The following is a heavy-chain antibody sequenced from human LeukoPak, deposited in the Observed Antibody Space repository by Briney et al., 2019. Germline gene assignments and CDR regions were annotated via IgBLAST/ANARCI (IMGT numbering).Heavy chain of an antibody. D-gene: IGHD2-2*01. V-gene: IGHV3-48*01. CDR1: EFTFSSYS. CDR3: ARGGKGYCTTTSCLPYYLDY. CDR2: ISSSSTTI. Sequence: PGGSLRLSCAASEFTFSSYSMSWVRQAPGKGLEWLSYISSSSTTIYYADSVRGRFTISRDNAKNSLYLQINSLRAEDTAVYYCARGGKGYCTTTSCLPYYLDYWGQGTLVTVSS. J-gene: IGHJ4*02.